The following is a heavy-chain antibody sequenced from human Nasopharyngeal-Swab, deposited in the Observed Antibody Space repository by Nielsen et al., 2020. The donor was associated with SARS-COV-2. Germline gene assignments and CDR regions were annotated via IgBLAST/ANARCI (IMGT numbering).Heavy chain of an antibody. J-gene: IGHJ4*02. V-gene: IGHV3-23*01. Sequence: LSLPCAASGFTFSSYAMSWVRQAPGKGMEWVSTISGSGGSTYYADSVKGRFTISRDNSKSTLYLQMSSLRAEDTAVYYCANRMPTVGATRYYCFDSWGQGTLVTVSS. CDR1: GFTFSSYA. CDR3: ANRMPTVGATRYYCFDS. D-gene: IGHD1-26*01. CDR2: ISGSGGST.